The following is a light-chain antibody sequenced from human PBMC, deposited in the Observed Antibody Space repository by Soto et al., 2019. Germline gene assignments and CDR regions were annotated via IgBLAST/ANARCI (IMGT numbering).Light chain of an antibody. CDR1: RTIDNY. CDR2: AAS. CDR3: QQSYSTPLT. J-gene: IGKJ4*01. Sequence: DIQMTQSPSSLSASVGDRVTITCRASRTIDNYLSWYQQKPGKAPKLLIYAASSLQSGVPSRVSGSGSGTGCTLTISSLQPDDFATYYCQQSYSTPLTFGGGTKVEIK. V-gene: IGKV1-39*01.